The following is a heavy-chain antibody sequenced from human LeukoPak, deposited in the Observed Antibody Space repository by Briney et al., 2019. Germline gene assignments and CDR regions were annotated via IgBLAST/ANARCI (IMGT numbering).Heavy chain of an antibody. V-gene: IGHV3-53*01. J-gene: IGHJ4*02. D-gene: IGHD5-18*01. CDR2: IYSGGST. Sequence: GGSLRLSCAASGFTVSSNYMSWVRQAPGKGLEWVSVIYSGGSTYYADSVKGRFTISRDNSQNTLYPQMNSLRAEDTAVYYCARVIQLWLMLDYWGQGTLVTVSS. CDR1: GFTVSSNY. CDR3: ARVIQLWLMLDY.